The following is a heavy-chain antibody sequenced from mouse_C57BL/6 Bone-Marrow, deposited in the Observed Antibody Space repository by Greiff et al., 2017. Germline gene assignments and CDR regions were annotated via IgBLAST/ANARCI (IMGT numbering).Heavy chain of an antibody. Sequence: EVQLQQSGPELVKPGASVKISCKASGYTFTDYYMNWVKQSHGKSLEWIGDINPNNGGTSYNQKFKGKATLTVDKSSSTAYMELRSLTSEDSAVYYCELRFAYWGQGTLVTVSA. J-gene: IGHJ3*01. D-gene: IGHD1-3*01. CDR3: ELRFAY. V-gene: IGHV1-26*01. CDR1: GYTFTDYY. CDR2: INPNNGGT.